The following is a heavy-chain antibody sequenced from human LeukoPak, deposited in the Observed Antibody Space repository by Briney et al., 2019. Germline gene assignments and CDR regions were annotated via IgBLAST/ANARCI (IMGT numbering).Heavy chain of an antibody. CDR1: GFTFSSYW. CDR3: ARARKGAPYYYYMDV. D-gene: IGHD1-26*01. V-gene: IGHV3-74*01. CDR2: INSDGSST. Sequence: GGSLRLSCAASGFTFSSYWMHWVRQAPGKGLVWVSRINSDGSSTSYADSVKGRFTISRDNAKNTLYLQMNSLRAEDTAVYYCARARKGAPYYYYMDVWGKGTTVTISS. J-gene: IGHJ6*03.